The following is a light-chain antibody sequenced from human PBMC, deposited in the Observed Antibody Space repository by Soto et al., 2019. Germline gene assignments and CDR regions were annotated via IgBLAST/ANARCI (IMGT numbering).Light chain of an antibody. CDR3: QQLRSYPST. CDR1: QDISSY. J-gene: IGKJ4*01. CDR2: AAS. V-gene: IGKV1-9*01. Sequence: QVTQSPSSLSASVGDRVTITCRASQDISSYLAWYQQKPGKAPTLLIYAASTLQSGVPSRFSGSGFGTDFTLTVSSLQAEDFASYYCQQLRSYPSTFGGGTKVDIK.